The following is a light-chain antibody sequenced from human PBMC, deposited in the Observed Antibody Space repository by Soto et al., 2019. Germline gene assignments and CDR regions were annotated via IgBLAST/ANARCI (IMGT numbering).Light chain of an antibody. CDR3: ETWDSTTHRV. J-gene: IGLJ2*01. CDR1: SGHNSYI. V-gene: IGLV4-60*02. Sequence: QPVLTQSSSASASLGSSVKLTCTLSSGHNSYIIAWHQQQPGKAPRYLMKLERSGNYNKGSGVPDRFSGSSSGADRYLTISNLQFEDEAEYYCETWDSTTHRVFGGGTKLTVL. CDR2: LERSGNY.